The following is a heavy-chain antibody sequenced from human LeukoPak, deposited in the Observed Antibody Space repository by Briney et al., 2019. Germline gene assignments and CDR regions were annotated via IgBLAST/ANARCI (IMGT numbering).Heavy chain of an antibody. J-gene: IGHJ4*02. CDR2: INSDGSRI. CDR1: GFTLSDYW. D-gene: IGHD5-12*01. Sequence: PGGSLRLSCAASGFTLSDYWMHWVRQAPGKGLVWVSRINSDGSRIIYADSVKGRFTISRDNAKNTVYLQMNSLRADDTAAYFCARAPQIGFSGFDKNYWGQGTLVTVSS. CDR3: ARAPQIGFSGFDKNY. V-gene: IGHV3-74*01.